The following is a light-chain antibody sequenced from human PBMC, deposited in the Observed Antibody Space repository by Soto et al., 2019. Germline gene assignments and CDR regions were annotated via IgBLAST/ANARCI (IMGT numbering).Light chain of an antibody. CDR1: SSNIGSNF. Sequence: QSALTQAPSASGTPGQRVTISCSGSSSNIGSNFVYWYQQLPGTAPKVLIYRDHQRPSGVPDRFSGTKSGTSASLAISGLRSEDEAEYYCAAWDDSLSGYVVFGGGTKLTVL. CDR3: AAWDDSLSGYVV. J-gene: IGLJ2*01. V-gene: IGLV1-47*01. CDR2: RDH.